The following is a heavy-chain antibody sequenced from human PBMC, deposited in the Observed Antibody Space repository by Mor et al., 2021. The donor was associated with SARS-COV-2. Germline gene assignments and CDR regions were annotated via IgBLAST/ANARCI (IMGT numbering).Heavy chain of an antibody. J-gene: IGHJ3*02. D-gene: IGHD1-1*01. CDR2: ISYDGSNK. V-gene: IGHV3-30*18. CDR3: AKDLLDDAFDI. CDR1: SYG. Sequence: SYGMHWVRQAPGKGLEWVAVISYDGSNKYYADSVKGRFTISRDNSKNTLYLQMNSLRAEDTAVYYCAKDLLDDAFDIWGQGTMV.